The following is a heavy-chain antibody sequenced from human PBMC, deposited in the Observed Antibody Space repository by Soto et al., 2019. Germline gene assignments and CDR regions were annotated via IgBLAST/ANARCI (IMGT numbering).Heavy chain of an antibody. CDR2: IIPMFGTA. D-gene: IGHD5-18*01. Sequence: QVQLVQSGAEVKKPESSVKVSCKAPGGTFSTYAIGWVRQAPGQGLEWMGGIIPMFGTANYAQRFQDRVTITADESTNTLYMEMSSLRSEDTAVYFSASGIQLWLRRINNGYSSWGQGTLITVSS. CDR3: ASGIQLWLRRINNGYSS. V-gene: IGHV1-69*12. J-gene: IGHJ4*02. CDR1: GGTFSTYA.